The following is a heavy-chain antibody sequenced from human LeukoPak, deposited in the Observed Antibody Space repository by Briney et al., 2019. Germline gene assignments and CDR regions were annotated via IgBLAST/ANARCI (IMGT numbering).Heavy chain of an antibody. J-gene: IGHJ4*02. CDR3: ARLLRYFDY. D-gene: IGHD3-9*01. CDR2: IKQDGSEK. Sequence: GASLRLSCAASRFTFGSYWMTWVRQAPGKGLEWVANIKQDGSEKYYVDSVKGRFTISRDNAKNSLYLQMNSLRAEDTAIYYCARLLRYFDYWGQGTLVTVSS. V-gene: IGHV3-7*01. CDR1: RFTFGSYW.